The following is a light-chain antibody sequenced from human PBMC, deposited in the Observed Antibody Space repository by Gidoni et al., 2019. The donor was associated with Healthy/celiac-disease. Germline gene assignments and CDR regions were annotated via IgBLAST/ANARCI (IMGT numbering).Light chain of an antibody. CDR3: QAWDSTYVV. Sequence: SYELTQPPSASVSPGQTASITCSGDKLGDKYACWYQQKPGQSPVLVIYQDSKRPSGIPERFSGSNSGNTATLTISGTQAMDEADYYCQAWDSTYVVFGGGTKLTVL. CDR2: QDS. J-gene: IGLJ2*01. CDR1: KLGDKY. V-gene: IGLV3-1*01.